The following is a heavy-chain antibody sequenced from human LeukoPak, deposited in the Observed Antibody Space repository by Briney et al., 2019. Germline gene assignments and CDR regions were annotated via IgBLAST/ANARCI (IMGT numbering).Heavy chain of an antibody. CDR2: ITGGGEST. CDR3: ASSRVYGYHDY. Sequence: PGGSLRLSCTASGFTFSSYPMYWVRQAPGKGLEWVSAITGGGESTYYAESMKGRFTLSRDNSKNTLYLQMNSLRAEDTAVNYCASSRVYGYHDYWGQGTLVTVSS. V-gene: IGHV3-23*01. CDR1: GFTFSSYP. D-gene: IGHD5-18*01. J-gene: IGHJ4*02.